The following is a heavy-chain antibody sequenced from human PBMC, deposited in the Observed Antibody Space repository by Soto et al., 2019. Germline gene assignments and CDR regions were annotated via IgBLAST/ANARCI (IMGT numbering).Heavy chain of an antibody. CDR3: AVTYYDILTGYPNWFDP. V-gene: IGHV1-69*01. CDR2: IIPIFGTA. D-gene: IGHD3-9*01. Sequence: QVQLVQSGAEVKKPGSSVKVSCKASGGTFSSYAISWVRQAPGQVLEWMGGIIPIFGTANYAQKFQGRVTITADESTSRADMELSSLRSEDTAVYYCAVTYYDILTGYPNWFDPWGQGTLVTVSS. CDR1: GGTFSSYA. J-gene: IGHJ5*02.